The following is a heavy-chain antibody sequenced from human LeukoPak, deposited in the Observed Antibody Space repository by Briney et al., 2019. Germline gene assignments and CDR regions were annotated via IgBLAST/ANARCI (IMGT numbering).Heavy chain of an antibody. CDR1: GFSFSSYW. J-gene: IGHJ4*02. Sequence: PGGSLRLSCAASGFSFSSYWMNWFRQPPGKGLEWVANIKQDGTEKYYVDSVKGRFTISRDNAKKSLYQQMNSLRAEDTGVYYCARDPSRGYTYGYGDYWGQGILVTVSS. CDR3: ARDPSRGYTYGYGDY. D-gene: IGHD5-18*01. CDR2: IKQDGTEK. V-gene: IGHV3-7*01.